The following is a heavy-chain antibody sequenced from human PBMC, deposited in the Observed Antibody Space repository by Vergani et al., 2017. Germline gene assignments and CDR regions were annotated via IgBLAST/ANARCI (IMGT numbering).Heavy chain of an antibody. CDR1: GGSFSGYY. CDR2: INHSGST. Sequence: QVQLQQWGAGLLKPSETLSLTCAVYGGSFSGYYWSWIRQPPGKGLEWIGEINHSGSTNYNPSLKSRVTISVDTSKNQFSLKLSFVTAADTAVYYCARGGVAVPFDYWGQGTTVTVSS. V-gene: IGHV4-34*01. CDR3: ARGGVAVPFDY. J-gene: IGHJ4*03. D-gene: IGHD6-19*01.